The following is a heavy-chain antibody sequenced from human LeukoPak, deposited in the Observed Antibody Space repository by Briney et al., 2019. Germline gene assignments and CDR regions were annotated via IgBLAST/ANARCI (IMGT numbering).Heavy chain of an antibody. D-gene: IGHD2-2*02. CDR1: GYTFTGYY. CDR2: INPNSGLT. CDR3: ARGERLYGPDY. V-gene: IGHV1-2*02. J-gene: IGHJ4*02. Sequence: ASVKVSCKASGYTFTGYYMHWVRQAPGQGLEWMAWINPNSGLTEYAQKFQGRVTMTRDTSISTAYMDLSRLRSGDTAVYYCARGERLYGPDYWGQGTLVTVSS.